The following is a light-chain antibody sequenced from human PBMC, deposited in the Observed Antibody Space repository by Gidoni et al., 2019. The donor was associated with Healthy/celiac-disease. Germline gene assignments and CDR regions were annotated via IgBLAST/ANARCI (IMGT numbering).Light chain of an antibody. J-gene: IGKJ2*01. V-gene: IGKV3-20*01. CDR3: QQSGSSPYT. CDR1: QSVTNNY. Sequence: IVLTQSPGPLSLSPGERATLSCRASQSVTNNYLAWYQQKPGQAPRLVIYDASNRATGIPDRFSGSGSGPDFTLTISRLEPEDFAVYYCQQSGSSPYTFGQGSKLEIK. CDR2: DAS.